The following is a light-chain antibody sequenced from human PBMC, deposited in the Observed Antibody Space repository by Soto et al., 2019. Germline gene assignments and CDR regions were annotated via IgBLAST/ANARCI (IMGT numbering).Light chain of an antibody. CDR1: HSVDSN. CDR2: GAS. Sequence: EIVMTRSPATLSVSPGEGATLSCRASHSVDSNLAWYQQKPGQAPRLLIFGASTRATGIPTRFSGGGSGTDFTLTISSLQSEDFAVYYCQHYVNWPLTFGGGTKVESK. CDR3: QHYVNWPLT. J-gene: IGKJ4*01. V-gene: IGKV3D-15*01.